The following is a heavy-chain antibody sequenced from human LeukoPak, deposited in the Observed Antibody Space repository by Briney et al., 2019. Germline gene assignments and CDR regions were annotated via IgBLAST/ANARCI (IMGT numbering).Heavy chain of an antibody. CDR1: GGSISSGGYY. V-gene: IGHV4-31*03. CDR3: AREQSWGSYRYTVDY. Sequence: SQTLSLTCTVSGGSISSGGYYWSWIRQHPGKGLEWIGYIYYSGSTYYNPSLKSRVTISVDTSKNQFSLKLSSVTAADPAVYYCAREQSWGSYRYTVDYWGQGTLVTVSS. J-gene: IGHJ4*02. CDR2: IYYSGST. D-gene: IGHD3-16*02.